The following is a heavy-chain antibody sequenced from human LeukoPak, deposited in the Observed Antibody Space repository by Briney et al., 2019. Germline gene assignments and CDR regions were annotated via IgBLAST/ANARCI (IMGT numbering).Heavy chain of an antibody. Sequence: SQTLSLTCAISGDSVSSNSAACHWISQSPSRGLEWLGRTYYRSNWYNAYAVSVKSRITINPDSSKNQFFLQVNSVTPEGTAVYFFGRRVFSRGLPFDSWGQGNLVTVSS. V-gene: IGHV6-1*01. CDR3: GRRVFSRGLPFDS. CDR1: GDSVSSNSAA. J-gene: IGHJ4*02. CDR2: TYYRSNWYN. D-gene: IGHD3-3*02.